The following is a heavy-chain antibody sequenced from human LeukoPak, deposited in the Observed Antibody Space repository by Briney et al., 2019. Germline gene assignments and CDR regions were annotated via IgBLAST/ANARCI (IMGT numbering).Heavy chain of an antibody. Sequence: SVQVSCQASGYTFTSYGISWVRQAPGQGLEWMGWISAYNGNTNYAQKPQGRVAMTTDTSTSTAYMELRSLRSDDTAVYYCARDIARQYCSSTSCYSSWFDPWGQGTLVTVSS. D-gene: IGHD2-2*02. V-gene: IGHV1-18*01. CDR3: ARDIARQYCSSTSCYSSWFDP. CDR2: ISAYNGNT. J-gene: IGHJ5*02. CDR1: GYTFTSYG.